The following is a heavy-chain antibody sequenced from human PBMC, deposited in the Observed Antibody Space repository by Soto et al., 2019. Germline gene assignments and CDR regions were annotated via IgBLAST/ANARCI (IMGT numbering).Heavy chain of an antibody. V-gene: IGHV3-23*01. D-gene: IGHD3-10*01. CDR2: ISASGGDT. J-gene: IGHJ6*02. CDR1: GFTSGSQG. CDR3: AKTIQGTKRTGSGSLWASDYQTFYYYGMDV. Sequence: WGSLRLSCEASGFTSGSQGMSWVRQAPGKGLEWVSVISASGGDTNYADSVKGRFTISRDISKNTLFLQMNSLGAEDTAVYFCAKTIQGTKRTGSGSLWASDYQTFYYYGMDVWGQGTTVTVSS.